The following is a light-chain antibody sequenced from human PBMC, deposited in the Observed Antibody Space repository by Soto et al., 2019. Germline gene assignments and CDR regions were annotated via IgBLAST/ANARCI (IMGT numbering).Light chain of an antibody. CDR1: SSDVGRYNY. Sequence: QSVLTQPPSASGSPGQSVTISCTGTSSDVGRYNYISWYQQRPGKAPKLIIYEVSKRPSGVPDRLSGFKYGNTASLTVSGLQAEDEADYYCASWDDSLNGPVFGTGTKVTVL. J-gene: IGLJ1*01. CDR2: EVS. CDR3: ASWDDSLNGPV. V-gene: IGLV2-8*01.